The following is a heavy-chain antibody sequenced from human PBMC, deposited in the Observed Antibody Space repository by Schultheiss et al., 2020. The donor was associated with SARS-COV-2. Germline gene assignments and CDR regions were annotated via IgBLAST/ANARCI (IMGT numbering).Heavy chain of an antibody. CDR1: GFTFSSYA. Sequence: GESLKISCAASGFTFSSYAMHWVRQAPGKGLEWVAVISYDGSNKYYADSVKGRFTISRDNSKNTLYLQMNSLRAEDTAVYYCAKDEIGYCSSTSCYTSGMDVWGQGTTVTVSS. D-gene: IGHD2-2*02. V-gene: IGHV3-30*07. J-gene: IGHJ6*02. CDR3: AKDEIGYCSSTSCYTSGMDV. CDR2: ISYDGSNK.